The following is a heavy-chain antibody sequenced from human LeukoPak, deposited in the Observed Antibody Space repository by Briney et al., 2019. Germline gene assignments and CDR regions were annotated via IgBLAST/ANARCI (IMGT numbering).Heavy chain of an antibody. CDR3: AREQYSSSWTYYYYYYMDV. CDR2: ISYDGSNK. V-gene: IGHV3-30*03. J-gene: IGHJ6*03. Sequence: PGGSLRLSCAASGFTFSSYSMNWVRQAPGKGLEWVAVISYDGSNKYYADSVKGRFTISRDNSKNTLYLQMNSLRAEDTAVYYCAREQYSSSWTYYYYYYMDVWGKGTTVTVSS. CDR1: GFTFSSYS. D-gene: IGHD6-13*01.